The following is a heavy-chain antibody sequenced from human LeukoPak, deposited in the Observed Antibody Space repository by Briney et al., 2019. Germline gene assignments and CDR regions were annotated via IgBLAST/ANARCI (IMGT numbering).Heavy chain of an antibody. CDR1: GGSFSGYY. Sequence: PSETLSLTCAVYGGSFSGYYWSWIRQPPGKGLEWIWEINHSGSTNYNPSLKSRVTISVDTSKNQFSLKLSSVTAADTAVYYCARGPPYDFWSGYYSRPRPNWFDPWGQGTLVTVSS. D-gene: IGHD3-3*01. J-gene: IGHJ5*02. CDR2: INHSGST. V-gene: IGHV4-34*01. CDR3: ARGPPYDFWSGYYSRPRPNWFDP.